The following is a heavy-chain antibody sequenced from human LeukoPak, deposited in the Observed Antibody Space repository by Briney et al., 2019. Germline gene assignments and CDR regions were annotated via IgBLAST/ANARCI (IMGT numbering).Heavy chain of an antibody. CDR1: GGSIRSYH. CDR2: IYYSGST. Sequence: PSETLSLTCTVSGGSIRSYHWSWIRQPPGKGLECIGFIYYSGSTNYNPSLKSRVTISVDTSKNQFSLKLSSVTAADTAVYYCARARNYYDSSDYYYEGDAFDIWGQGTMVTVSS. V-gene: IGHV4-59*01. CDR3: ARARNYYDSSDYYYEGDAFDI. J-gene: IGHJ3*02. D-gene: IGHD3-22*01.